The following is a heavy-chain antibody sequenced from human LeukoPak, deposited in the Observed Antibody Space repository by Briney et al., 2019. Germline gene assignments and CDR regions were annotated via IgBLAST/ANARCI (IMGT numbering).Heavy chain of an antibody. J-gene: IGHJ5*02. Sequence: TGESLKISCKGSGYSFTSYWISWVRQMPGKGLEWMGRIDPSDSYTNYSPSFQGHVTISADKSVSTAYLQWSSLKASDTAMYYCARHESKSIAAATPWGQGTLVTVSS. CDR2: IDPSDSYT. V-gene: IGHV5-10-1*01. CDR3: ARHESKSIAAATP. CDR1: GYSFTSYW. D-gene: IGHD6-13*01.